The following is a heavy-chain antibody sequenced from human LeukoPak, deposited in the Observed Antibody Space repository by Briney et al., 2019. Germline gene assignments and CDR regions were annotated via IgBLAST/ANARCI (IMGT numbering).Heavy chain of an antibody. CDR2: IYYSGST. D-gene: IGHD5-24*01. J-gene: IGHJ4*02. Sequence: SETLSLTCTVSGGSISSYYWSWIRQPPGKGLEWLGYIYYSGSTNYNPSLKSRVTISVDTSKNQFSLKLSSVTAADTAVYYCARRRRWLQLRGFDYWGQGTLVTVSS. V-gene: IGHV4-59*12. CDR1: GGSISSYY. CDR3: ARRRRWLQLRGFDY.